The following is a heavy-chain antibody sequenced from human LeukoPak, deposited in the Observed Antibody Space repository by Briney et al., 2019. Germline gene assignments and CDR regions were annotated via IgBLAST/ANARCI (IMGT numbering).Heavy chain of an antibody. CDR3: ARAPVTSCRGAYCYPFDY. CDR1: GFTFSSYS. D-gene: IGHD2-21*01. Sequence: GGSLRLSCAASGFTFSSYSMNWVRQAPGKGLEWVSYIISNIITIYYADSVKGRFTISRDNAKNSLYLQMNSLRAEDTAVYYCARAPVTSCRGAYCYPFDYWGQGTLVTVSS. CDR2: IISNIITI. J-gene: IGHJ4*02. V-gene: IGHV3-48*01.